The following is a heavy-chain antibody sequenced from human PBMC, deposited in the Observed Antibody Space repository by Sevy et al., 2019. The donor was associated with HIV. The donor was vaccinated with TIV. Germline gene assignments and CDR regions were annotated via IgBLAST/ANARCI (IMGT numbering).Heavy chain of an antibody. CDR2: INPSGGST. CDR3: ARVYSYDYSGPGY. Sequence: ASVKVSCKASGYTFTNYYVHWVRQAPGQGLEWMGLINPSGGSTRYSQKFQGRVTMTRDTSTSTVYLELSSLRSEDMAVYYCARVYSYDYSGPGYWGQGTLVTVSS. D-gene: IGHD1-26*01. J-gene: IGHJ4*02. V-gene: IGHV1-46*01. CDR1: GYTFTNYY.